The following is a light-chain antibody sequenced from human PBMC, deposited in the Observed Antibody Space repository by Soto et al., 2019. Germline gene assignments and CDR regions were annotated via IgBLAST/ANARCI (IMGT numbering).Light chain of an antibody. CDR1: QSIRSF. Sequence: DIQMTQSPSTLSASVGDRVTITCRASQSIRSFLAWYQQKPGKAPKVLIYDASSLESGVPSRFSGSGSGTEFTLTIRSLQPDELATYFCQQYDSYWTFGPGTKVEIK. CDR3: QQYDSYWT. J-gene: IGKJ1*01. V-gene: IGKV1-5*01. CDR2: DAS.